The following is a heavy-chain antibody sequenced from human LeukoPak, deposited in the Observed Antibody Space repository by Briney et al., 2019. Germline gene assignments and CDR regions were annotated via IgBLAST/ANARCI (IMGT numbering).Heavy chain of an antibody. J-gene: IGHJ4*02. CDR3: AKDRSYYDSGGFRNFDY. V-gene: IGHV3-30*02. CDR1: ALTFNSCG. Sequence: GGSPRLSCAASALTFNSCGMHWVRQAPGKGLEWVAFIRNDGSNNYYADSVKGRFTISRDNSKNTLYLQMNSLRVEDTAVYYCAKDRSYYDSGGFRNFDYWGQGTLVTVSS. CDR2: IRNDGSNN. D-gene: IGHD3-22*01.